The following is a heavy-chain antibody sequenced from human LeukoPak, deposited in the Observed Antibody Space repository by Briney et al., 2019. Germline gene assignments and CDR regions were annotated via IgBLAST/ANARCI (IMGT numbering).Heavy chain of an antibody. Sequence: TAGSLTPSCAADTFTSADIWMTWDSQPEGNGRGWVAYTKKDGSETIYGDFVKGRLTISTDNAKNLVYLQVNSLGAEDTAIYYCARGWNYAFRFDYWGQGTLVTVSS. CDR3: ARGWNYAFRFDY. CDR2: TKKDGSET. V-gene: IGHV3-7*01. D-gene: IGHD1-7*01. J-gene: IGHJ4*02. CDR1: TFTSADIW.